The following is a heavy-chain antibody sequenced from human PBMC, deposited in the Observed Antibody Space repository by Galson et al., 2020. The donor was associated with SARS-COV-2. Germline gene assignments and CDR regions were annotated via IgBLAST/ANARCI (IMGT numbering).Heavy chain of an antibody. Sequence: ASVMVSCKASGYTFSGHYMHWVRLAPGQGLEWMGRINPNSGDTDVAQKFQGRVTMTTDTSLTTAYMELSRLTSDDTAVYYCTRVSNSSPFYHFDPWGQGTLVTVSS. J-gene: IGHJ5*02. V-gene: IGHV1-2*06. CDR3: TRVSNSSPFYHFDP. D-gene: IGHD2-2*01. CDR1: GYTFSGHY. CDR2: INPNSGDT.